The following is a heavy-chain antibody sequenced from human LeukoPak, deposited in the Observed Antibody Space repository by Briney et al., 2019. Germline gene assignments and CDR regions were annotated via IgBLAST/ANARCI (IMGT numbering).Heavy chain of an antibody. CDR1: GFTFGDYA. D-gene: IGHD3-3*01. CDR2: ISSSSSYI. Sequence: GGSLRLSCTASGFTFGDYAMNWVRQAPGKGLEWVSSISSSSSYIYYADSVKGRFTISRDNAKNSLYLQMNSLRAEDTAVYYCARDRITIYGGVDYWGQGTLVTVSS. CDR3: ARDRITIYGGVDY. V-gene: IGHV3-21*01. J-gene: IGHJ4*02.